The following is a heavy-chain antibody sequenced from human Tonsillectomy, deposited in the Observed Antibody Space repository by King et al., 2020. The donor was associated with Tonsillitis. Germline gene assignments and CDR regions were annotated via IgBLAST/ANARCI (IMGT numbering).Heavy chain of an antibody. V-gene: IGHV5-51*01. CDR3: ARQWTSQEGFEY. D-gene: IGHD3/OR15-3a*01. J-gene: IGHJ4*02. CDR1: GYSFTTYW. CDR2: IYPRDSET. Sequence: DEQLVQSGAEVKKPGESLKISCKGSGYSFTTYWIGWVRQMPGKGLEWMGIIYPRDSETRYSPSFEGQVTISVDKSISTAFLQWSSLKASDTAIYYCARQWTSQEGFEYWGQGTLVTVSS.